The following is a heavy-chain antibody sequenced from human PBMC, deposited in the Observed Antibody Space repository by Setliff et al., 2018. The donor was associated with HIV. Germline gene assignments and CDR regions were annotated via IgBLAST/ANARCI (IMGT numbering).Heavy chain of an antibody. V-gene: IGHV3-23*01. J-gene: IGHJ4*02. D-gene: IGHD3-10*01. CDR3: ERDRGHNDHDINDY. CDR1: GFTFKNHV. Sequence: PGGSLRLSCAASGFTFKNHVLTWVRQAPGKGLEWVSSISDRGGATYYADSVKGRFTVSRDNSGSTVYLQMNSLRDEDTALYYCERDRGHNDHDINDYWGQGTLVTVSS. CDR2: ISDRGGAT.